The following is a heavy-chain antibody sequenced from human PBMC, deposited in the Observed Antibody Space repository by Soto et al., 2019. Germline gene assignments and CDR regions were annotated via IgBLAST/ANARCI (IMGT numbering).Heavy chain of an antibody. CDR1: GFTFNSYA. Sequence: EVQLLESGGDLVQPGGSLRLSCAASGFTFNSYALSWVRQAPGKGLEWVSTSSGGDTYYADFVKGRFTISRDISKNTLYLQMDGLRAEDTAIYYCTKDRETAWCPDFWGQGALVTVSS. J-gene: IGHJ4*02. V-gene: IGHV3-23*01. CDR2: SSGGDT. CDR3: TKDRETAWCPDF. D-gene: IGHD2-8*02.